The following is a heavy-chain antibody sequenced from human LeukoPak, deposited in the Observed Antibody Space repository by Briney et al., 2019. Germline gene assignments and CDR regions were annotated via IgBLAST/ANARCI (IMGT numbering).Heavy chain of an antibody. CDR2: TRRKARSYST. V-gene: IGHV3-72*01. Sequence: GGSLRLSCAASGFICSDYHMGWVRQAPGNGLEWVGRTRRKARSYSTEYAASVKGRFTISRDDSKNLVFLQMNSMKTEDTALYYCARDGAAGSDSASDVWGQGTMVTVSS. J-gene: IGHJ3*01. CDR3: ARDGAAGSDSASDV. CDR1: GFICSDYH. D-gene: IGHD6-25*01.